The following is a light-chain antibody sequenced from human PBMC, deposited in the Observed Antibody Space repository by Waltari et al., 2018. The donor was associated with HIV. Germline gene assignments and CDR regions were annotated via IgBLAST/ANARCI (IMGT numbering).Light chain of an antibody. Sequence: QSALTQPPSASASPGQSVTISCTGTSSDVGGYNFVSWYQQRPGKAPKLIIYQVTRPPSWAPDRFSGSQSDNTAPLTVSGLQAEDEADYYWRSFAGNNDKVVFGGGTKLTVL. J-gene: IGLJ2*01. V-gene: IGLV2-8*01. CDR2: QVT. CDR1: SSDVGGYNF. CDR3: RSFAGNNDKVV.